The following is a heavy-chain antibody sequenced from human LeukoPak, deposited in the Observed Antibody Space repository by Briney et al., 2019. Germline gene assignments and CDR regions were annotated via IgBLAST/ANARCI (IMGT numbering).Heavy chain of an antibody. CDR2: IYYSGST. Sequence: SETLSLTCTVSGGSISSYYWSWIRQPPGKGLEWIGYIYYSGSTNYNPSLKSRVTISVDTSKNQFSLKLSSVTAADTAVYYCAGDGSGSNDHFDYWGQGTLVTVSS. D-gene: IGHD3-10*01. CDR3: AGDGSGSNDHFDY. J-gene: IGHJ4*02. CDR1: GGSISSYY. V-gene: IGHV4-59*12.